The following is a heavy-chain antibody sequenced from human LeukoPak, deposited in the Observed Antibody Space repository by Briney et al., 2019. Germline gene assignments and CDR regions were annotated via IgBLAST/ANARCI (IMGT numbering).Heavy chain of an antibody. CDR2: IYENGGTT. Sequence: GGSLRLSCVGSGFTFRSHAMSWVRQAPEKGLEFVSGIYENGGTTYYADSVKGRFSISRDNSKNTLYLQMDSLRGEDTAVYYCAKPRRSRGYCSSTSCQDAFDIWGQGTMVTVSS. CDR3: AKPRRSRGYCSSTSCQDAFDI. D-gene: IGHD2-2*01. V-gene: IGHV3-23*01. J-gene: IGHJ3*02. CDR1: GFTFRSHA.